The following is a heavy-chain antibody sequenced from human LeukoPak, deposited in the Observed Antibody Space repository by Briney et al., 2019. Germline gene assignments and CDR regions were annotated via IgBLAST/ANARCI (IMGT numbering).Heavy chain of an antibody. Sequence: ASVKVSCKASGYTFTSYYMHWVRQAPGQGLEWMGIINPSGGSTSCAQKFQGRVTMTRDMSTSTVYMELSSLRSEDTAVYYCARETTLGYCSGGSCYSGRWFDPWGQGTLVTVSS. J-gene: IGHJ5*02. CDR3: ARETTLGYCSGGSCYSGRWFDP. CDR1: GYTFTSYY. D-gene: IGHD2-15*01. CDR2: INPSGGST. V-gene: IGHV1-46*01.